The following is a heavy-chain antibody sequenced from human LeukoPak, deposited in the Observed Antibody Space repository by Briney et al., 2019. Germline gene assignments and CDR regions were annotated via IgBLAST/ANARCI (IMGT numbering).Heavy chain of an antibody. D-gene: IGHD1-26*01. J-gene: IGHJ4*02. Sequence: PGGSLRLSCAASGLTFSSYWMHWVRQAPGKRLVWVSLINGDGSTTTYVDSVKGRFTISRDNAKNTLYLQMNSLRAEDTAVYYCARELYSGSYLYWGQGTLVTVSS. CDR1: GLTFSSYW. CDR3: ARELYSGSYLY. V-gene: IGHV3-74*03. CDR2: INGDGSTT.